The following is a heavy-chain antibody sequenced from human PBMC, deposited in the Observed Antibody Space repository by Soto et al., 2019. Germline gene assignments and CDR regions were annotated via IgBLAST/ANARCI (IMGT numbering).Heavy chain of an antibody. CDR3: AKHRMTIFGLVTHFIDY. Sequence: SETLSLTCTVSGGSITNSSYYWGWIRQPPGEGLEWIGSVYYGGSTYYNPSLKSRVTISVDTSKNQFSLRLSSVTAADTAVYYCAKHRMTIFGLVTHFIDYWGQGTLVTISS. V-gene: IGHV4-39*01. CDR2: VYYGGST. J-gene: IGHJ4*01. CDR1: GGSITNSSYY. D-gene: IGHD3-3*01.